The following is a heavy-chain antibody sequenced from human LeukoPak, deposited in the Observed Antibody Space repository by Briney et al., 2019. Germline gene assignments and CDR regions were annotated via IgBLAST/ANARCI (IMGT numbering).Heavy chain of an antibody. J-gene: IGHJ1*01. V-gene: IGHV3-48*04. Sequence: GGSLRLSCAASGFTFSSYSMNWVRQAPGKGLEWVSYISSSSSTIYYADSVKGRFTISRDNAKNSLYLQTNSLRAEDTAVYYCARDSSGWYEYFQHWGQGTLVTVSS. CDR3: ARDSSGWYEYFQH. CDR2: ISSSSSTI. D-gene: IGHD6-19*01. CDR1: GFTFSSYS.